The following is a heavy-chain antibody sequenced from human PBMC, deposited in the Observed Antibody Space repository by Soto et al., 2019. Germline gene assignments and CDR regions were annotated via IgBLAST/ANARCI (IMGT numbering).Heavy chain of an antibody. CDR2: IYHSGST. D-gene: IGHD6-6*01. CDR3: ARGSLAARPVSDY. V-gene: IGHV4-4*02. Sequence: PSETLSLTCAVSGGSIISSNCWSLFRHPPGKGLEWIGEIYHSGSTNYNPSLKSRVTISVDKSKNQFSLKLSSVTAADTAVYYCARGSLAARPVSDYWGQGTLVTVSS. J-gene: IGHJ4*02. CDR1: GGSIISSNC.